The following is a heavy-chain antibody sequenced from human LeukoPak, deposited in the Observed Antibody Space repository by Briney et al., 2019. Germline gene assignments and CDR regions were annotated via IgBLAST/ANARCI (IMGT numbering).Heavy chain of an antibody. CDR1: GSSFSYYW. V-gene: IGHV3-7*01. D-gene: IGHD3-3*01. CDR2: IKQDGREK. J-gene: IGHJ5*02. Sequence: GGSLRLSCAASGSSFSYYWMSWVRQAPGKGLEWVANIKQDGREKYYVDSVKGRFTISRDNAKKSLYLQMNSLRAEDTAVYYCARDAEVGTLFGVLSRYNWFDPWGQGALVTVSS. CDR3: ARDAEVGTLFGVLSRYNWFDP.